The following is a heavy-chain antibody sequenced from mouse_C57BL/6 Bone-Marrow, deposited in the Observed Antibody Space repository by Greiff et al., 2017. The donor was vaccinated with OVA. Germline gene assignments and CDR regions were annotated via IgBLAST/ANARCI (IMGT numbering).Heavy chain of an antibody. CDR2: INPNNGGT. V-gene: IGHV1-18*01. J-gene: IGHJ4*01. Sequence: EVQLQQSGPELVKPGASVKIPCKASGYTFTDYNMDWVKQSHGKSLEWIGDINPNNGGTIYNQKFKGKATLTVDKSSSTAYMELRSLTSEDTAVYYCARSRIYYYGSTHAMDYWGQGTSVTVSS. CDR3: ARSRIYYYGSTHAMDY. D-gene: IGHD1-1*01. CDR1: GYTFTDYN.